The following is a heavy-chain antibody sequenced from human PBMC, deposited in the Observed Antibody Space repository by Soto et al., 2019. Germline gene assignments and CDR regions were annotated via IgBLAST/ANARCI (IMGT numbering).Heavy chain of an antibody. D-gene: IGHD2-8*01. CDR1: GFTFRNYA. V-gene: IGHV3-23*01. J-gene: IGHJ3*02. CDR3: AKDREQWGAFDI. Sequence: GSLRLSCGASGFTFRNYAVTWVRQAPGKGLEWVSTISGSSDSTYYADSVKGRFTISRDNSKSTLYLRMNSLRVEDTAVYYCAKDREQWGAFDIWGQGTMVTVSS. CDR2: ISGSSDST.